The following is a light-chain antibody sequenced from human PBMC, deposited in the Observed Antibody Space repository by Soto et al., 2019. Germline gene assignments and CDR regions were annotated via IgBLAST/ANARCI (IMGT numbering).Light chain of an antibody. CDR3: QQYNSYPWT. Sequence: DIQMTQSPSTLSASVGDRVTITCRASQSISSWLAWYKQKPGKAPKLLIYDASSLESGVPSRFSGSGSGTEFTLTISSLQPDDFATYYCQQYNSYPWTFDQGTKVDIK. CDR1: QSISSW. CDR2: DAS. J-gene: IGKJ1*01. V-gene: IGKV1-5*01.